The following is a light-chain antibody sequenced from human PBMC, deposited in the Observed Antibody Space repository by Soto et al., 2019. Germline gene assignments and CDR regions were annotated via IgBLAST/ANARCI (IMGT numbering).Light chain of an antibody. J-gene: IGLJ2*01. CDR1: SDDVGAYQH. Sequence: QSVLTQPASVSGSPGQSITISCTGTSDDVGAYQHVSWYQQHPGKAPKLVIFDVNDRPSGISHRFSGSKSANTASLTISWLQAEDEADYYCSSYTSACTIIFGGGTKLTVL. CDR2: DVN. CDR3: SSYTSACTII. V-gene: IGLV2-14*03.